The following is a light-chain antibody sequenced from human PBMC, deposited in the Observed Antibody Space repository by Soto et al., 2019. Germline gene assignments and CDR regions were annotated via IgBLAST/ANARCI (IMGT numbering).Light chain of an antibody. CDR1: QGIGVY. CDR2: AAS. J-gene: IGKJ4*01. CDR3: QEYNSAPLT. V-gene: IGKV1-27*01. Sequence: DIQMTQSPSSLSASLGDRVTITCRASQGIGVYLAWFQQKPGNVPKLLIYAASTWQSGVPSRFSGSGSGTDFALTISSLQPEDVATYYCQEYNSAPLTFGGGTKVEIK.